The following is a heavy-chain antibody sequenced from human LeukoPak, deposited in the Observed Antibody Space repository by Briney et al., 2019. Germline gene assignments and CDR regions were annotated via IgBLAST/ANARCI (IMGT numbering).Heavy chain of an antibody. CDR2: TNPNSGGT. V-gene: IGHV1-2*02. J-gene: IGHJ4*02. Sequence: ASVKVSCKASGYTFTGYYMHWVRQAPGQGLEWMGWTNPNSGGTNYAQKFQGRVTMTRDTSISTAYMELSRLRSDDTAVYYCARCWFGELFLDHWGQGTLVTVSS. D-gene: IGHD3-10*01. CDR3: ARCWFGELFLDH. CDR1: GYTFTGYY.